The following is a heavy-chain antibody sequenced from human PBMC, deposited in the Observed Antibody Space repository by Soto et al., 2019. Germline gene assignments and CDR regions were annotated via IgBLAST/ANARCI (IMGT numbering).Heavy chain of an antibody. D-gene: IGHD3-22*01. V-gene: IGHV5-10-1*01. CDR1: GYSFTSYW. J-gene: IGHJ6*02. CDR3: ARFYYDSSGYPPFHFYYYYGMDV. Sequence: GESLKISCKGSGYSFTSYWISWVRQMPGKGLEWMGRIDPSDSYTNYSPSFQGHVTISADKSISTAYLQWSSLKASGTAMYYCARFYYDSSGYPPFHFYYYYGMDVWGQGTTVTVSS. CDR2: IDPSDSYT.